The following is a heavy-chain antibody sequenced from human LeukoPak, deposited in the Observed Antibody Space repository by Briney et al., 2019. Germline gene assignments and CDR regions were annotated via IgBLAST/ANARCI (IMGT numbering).Heavy chain of an antibody. D-gene: IGHD6-19*01. J-gene: IGHJ6*03. Sequence: ASVKVSCKASGGSFSSYAISWVRQAPGQGLEWMGGIIPIFGTANSEQKFQGRVTITTDESTSTAYKELSSLRSDGMAVYCYTTGNSSGHYPYYMHVCQKGTTVSVSS. CDR3: TTGNSSGHYPYYMHV. V-gene: IGHV1-69*05. CDR1: GGSFSSYA. CDR2: IIPIFGTA.